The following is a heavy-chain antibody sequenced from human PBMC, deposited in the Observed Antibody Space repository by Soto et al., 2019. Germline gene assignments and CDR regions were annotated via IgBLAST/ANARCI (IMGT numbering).Heavy chain of an antibody. CDR3: ARQGTGWDYYYGLDV. Sequence: ASVKVSFKASGYTFTGHFMHWVRQAPGQGLEWMGWINPNSGGTNYAQKFQGRVTMTRDTSISTAFMELSNLRPDDTAVYHCARQGTGWDYYYGLDVWGQGTTVTVSS. J-gene: IGHJ6*02. D-gene: IGHD1-1*01. V-gene: IGHV1-2*02. CDR1: GYTFTGHF. CDR2: INPNSGGT.